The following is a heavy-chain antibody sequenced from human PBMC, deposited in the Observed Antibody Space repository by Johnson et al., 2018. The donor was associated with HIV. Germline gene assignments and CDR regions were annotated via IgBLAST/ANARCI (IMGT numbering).Heavy chain of an antibody. D-gene: IGHD4-23*01. J-gene: IGHJ3*01. CDR3: ANSPGKVRGGNLGAFHF. Sequence: EQLVESGGGVVQPGRSLRLSCAASGFTFSSYAMHWVRQAPGKGLEWVAVIWYDGSNENYADSVKGRFTISRDNSKNTLYLQMSSLRAEDTAVYYCANSPGKVRGGNLGAFHFWGQGTMVTVSS. CDR1: GFTFSSYA. CDR2: IWYDGSNE. V-gene: IGHV3-33*08.